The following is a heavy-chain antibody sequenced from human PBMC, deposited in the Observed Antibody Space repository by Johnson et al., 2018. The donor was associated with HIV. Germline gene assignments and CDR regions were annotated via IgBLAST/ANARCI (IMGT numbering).Heavy chain of an antibody. V-gene: IGHV3-33*01. Sequence: QVQLVESGGCVVQPGRSLRLSCAASGFTFSNYGMHWVRQTPGKGLEWVAVIWYDGSNKYYAASVKGRFTISRDNSENTLYLQMNSLKAEDTAVYYCASLSDDAFDFWGQGTMVIVSS. CDR1: GFTFSNYG. CDR2: IWYDGSNK. CDR3: ASLSDDAFDF. J-gene: IGHJ3*01.